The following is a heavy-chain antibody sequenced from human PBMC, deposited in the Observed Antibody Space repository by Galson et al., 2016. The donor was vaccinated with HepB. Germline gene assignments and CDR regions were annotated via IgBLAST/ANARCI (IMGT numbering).Heavy chain of an antibody. V-gene: IGHV1-46*01. Sequence: SVKVSCKASGYTFTSYYIHWVRQAPGQGLEWMGIINPNDGRTTYAQKFQGRVTMTRDASTSTVYMELRSLRSDDTAVYYCARVLKLGIKNYWGQGTLVTVSS. D-gene: IGHD7-27*01. CDR3: ARVLKLGIKNY. J-gene: IGHJ4*02. CDR1: GYTFTSYY. CDR2: INPNDGRT.